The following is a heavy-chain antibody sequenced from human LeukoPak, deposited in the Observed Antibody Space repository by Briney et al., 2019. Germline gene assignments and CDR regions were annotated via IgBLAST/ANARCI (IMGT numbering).Heavy chain of an antibody. CDR1: GFTFRSYW. CDR3: AREWSVSPAY. V-gene: IGHV3-74*01. D-gene: IGHD3-3*01. J-gene: IGHJ4*02. Sequence: GGSLRLSCAASGFTFRSYWMHWVRQAPGKGLVWVSRINIDGSSGSYADSVEGRFTISRDNAKNTLYLQMNSLRAEDTAVYYCAREWSVSPAYWGQGTLVTVSS. CDR2: INIDGSSG.